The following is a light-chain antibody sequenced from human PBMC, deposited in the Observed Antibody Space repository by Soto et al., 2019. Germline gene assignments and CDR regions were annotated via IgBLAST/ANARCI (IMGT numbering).Light chain of an antibody. CDR2: DAS. V-gene: IGKV3-15*01. J-gene: IGKJ1*01. CDR1: QSVSIN. CDR3: QQYSNWPQT. Sequence: EIVMTQSPATLSASPGESATLSCRASQSVSINLAWYHQQPGQAPRLLIYDASTRAPGITARFSGSGSGTEFTLTISRLQSEDFAVYYCQQYSNWPQTFGQGTRVEIK.